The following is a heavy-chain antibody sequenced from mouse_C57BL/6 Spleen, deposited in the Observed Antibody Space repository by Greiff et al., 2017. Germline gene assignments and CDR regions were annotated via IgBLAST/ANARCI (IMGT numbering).Heavy chain of an antibody. CDR2: INPYNGGT. CDR1: GYTFTDYY. V-gene: IGHV1-19*01. Sequence: VQLKQSGPVLVKPGASVKMSCKASGYTFTDYYMHWVKQSHGKSLEWIGVINPYNGGTSYNQTFKGKATLTVDNSSSTAYMELNSLTSKDYAVYYCARDGYDYWGQGTTLTVSS. D-gene: IGHD2-3*01. J-gene: IGHJ2*01. CDR3: ARDGYDY.